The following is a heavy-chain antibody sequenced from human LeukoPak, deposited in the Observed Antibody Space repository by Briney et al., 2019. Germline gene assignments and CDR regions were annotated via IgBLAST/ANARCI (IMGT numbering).Heavy chain of an antibody. V-gene: IGHV1-2*02. D-gene: IGHD3-10*01. CDR2: INPNSGGT. CDR1: GGTFSSYA. CDR3: ARYNYGSGSYYTFDY. Sequence: ASVKVSCKASGGTFSSYAISWVRQAPGQGLEWMGWINPNSGGTNYAQKFQGRVTMTRDTSISTAYMELSRLRSDDTAVYYCARYNYGSGSYYTFDYWGQGTLVTVSS. J-gene: IGHJ4*02.